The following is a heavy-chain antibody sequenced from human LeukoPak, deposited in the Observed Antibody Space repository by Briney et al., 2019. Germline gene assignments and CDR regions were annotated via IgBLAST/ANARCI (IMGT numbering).Heavy chain of an antibody. CDR1: GGSISSGGYY. Sequence: PSGTLSLTCTVSGGSISSGGYYWSWIRQHPGKGLEWIGYIYYSGSTYYNPSLKSRVTISVDTSKNQFSLKLSSVTAADTAVYYCARVNSSGPALDYWGQGTLVTVSS. V-gene: IGHV4-31*03. CDR3: ARVNSSGPALDY. D-gene: IGHD3-22*01. J-gene: IGHJ4*02. CDR2: IYYSGST.